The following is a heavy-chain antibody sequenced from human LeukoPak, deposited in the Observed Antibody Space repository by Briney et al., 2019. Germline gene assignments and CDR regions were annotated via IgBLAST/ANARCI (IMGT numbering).Heavy chain of an antibody. CDR1: GFTVSSNC. Sequence: PGGSLRLSCEASGFTVSSNCLSWVRQAPGKGLEWVSVIYGDGTTYYSDSVKGRFTISRDNSRDTLYLQMNSLRAEDTAVYYCARDLGSNGYYPGYWGQGTLVTVSS. D-gene: IGHD3-22*01. CDR2: IYGDGTT. V-gene: IGHV3-53*01. CDR3: ARDLGSNGYYPGY. J-gene: IGHJ4*02.